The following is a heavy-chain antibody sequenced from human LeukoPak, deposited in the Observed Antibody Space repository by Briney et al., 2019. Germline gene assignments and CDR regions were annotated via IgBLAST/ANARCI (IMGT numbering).Heavy chain of an antibody. V-gene: IGHV4-59*08. D-gene: IGHD2-2*01. CDR3: ARVRVGITSSLIYFDY. CDR1: GGSISSYY. J-gene: IGHJ4*02. CDR2: IDYSGST. Sequence: SETLSLTCTVSGGSISSYYWSWIRQPPGKGLEWIGYIDYSGSTNYNPSLKSRVTISVDTSKNQFSLRLSSVTAADTAVYYCARVRVGITSSLIYFDYWGQGTLVTVSS.